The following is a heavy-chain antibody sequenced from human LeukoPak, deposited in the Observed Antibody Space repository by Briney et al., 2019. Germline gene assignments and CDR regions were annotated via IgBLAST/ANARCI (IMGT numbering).Heavy chain of an antibody. CDR3: ARGLLPAGGRDGYNQDPGGFDY. CDR1: GGSFSGYY. D-gene: IGHD5-12*01. Sequence: SETLSLTCAVYGGSFSGYYWSWIRQPPGKGLEWIGEINHSGSTNYNPSLKSRVTISVDTSKNQFSLKLSSETAADTAVYYCARGLLPAGGRDGYNQDPGGFDYWGQGTLVTVSS. CDR2: INHSGST. J-gene: IGHJ4*02. V-gene: IGHV4-34*01.